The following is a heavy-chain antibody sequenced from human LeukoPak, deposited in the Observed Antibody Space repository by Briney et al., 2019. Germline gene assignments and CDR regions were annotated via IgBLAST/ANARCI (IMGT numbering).Heavy chain of an antibody. J-gene: IGHJ4*02. Sequence: KSSETLSLTCSVSGGFISSLSYYWGWVRQPPGKGLERIGSIYYGGRTYYNPSLKSRVTMPVDTSKNQFSLKLSSVTAADTAIYYCATSVTSSSGWYYGYWGQGSLVTVSS. V-gene: IGHV4-39*01. CDR1: GGFISSLSYY. D-gene: IGHD6-19*01. CDR2: IYYGGRT. CDR3: ATSVTSSSGWYYGY.